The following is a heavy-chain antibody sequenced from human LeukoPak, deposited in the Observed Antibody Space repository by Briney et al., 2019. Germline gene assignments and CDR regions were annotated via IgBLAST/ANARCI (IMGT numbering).Heavy chain of an antibody. Sequence: SETLSLTCTVSGGSISSYYWSWIRQPPGKGLEWIGYIYYSGSTNYNPSLKSRVTISVDTSKNQFSLKLSSVTAADTAVYYCARDEEAAGYWGQGTLVTVSS. CDR1: GGSISSYY. CDR2: IYYSGST. J-gene: IGHJ4*02. CDR3: ARDEEAAGY. D-gene: IGHD6-13*01. V-gene: IGHV4-59*12.